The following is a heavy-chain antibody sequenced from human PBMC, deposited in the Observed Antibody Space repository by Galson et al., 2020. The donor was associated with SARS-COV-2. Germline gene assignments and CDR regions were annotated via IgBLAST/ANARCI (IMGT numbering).Heavy chain of an antibody. CDR1: GYSFTSYW. CDR3: ARYYYDSSGYSVWFDP. D-gene: IGHD3-22*01. Sequence: KVSCKGSGYSFTSYWIGWVRQMPGKGLEWMGIIYPGDSDTRYSPSFQGQVTISADKSISTAYLQWSSLKASDTAMYYCARYYYDSSGYSVWFDPWGQGTLVTVSS. V-gene: IGHV5-51*01. J-gene: IGHJ5*02. CDR2: IYPGDSDT.